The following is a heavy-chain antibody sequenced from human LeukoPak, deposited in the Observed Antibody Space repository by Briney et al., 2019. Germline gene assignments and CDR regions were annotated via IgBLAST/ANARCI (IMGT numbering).Heavy chain of an antibody. J-gene: IGHJ1*01. CDR1: GYTFTGYY. Sequence: ASVKVSCKASGYTFTGYYMHWVRQAPGQGLEWMGWINPNSGGTNYAQKFQGRVTMTRDTSISTAYMELSRLRSDDTAVYYCARVPRRSEQVCWQKKCTTEYFQHWGQGTLVTVSS. D-gene: IGHD1-26*01. CDR3: ARVPRRSEQVCWQKKCTTEYFQH. CDR2: INPNSGGT. V-gene: IGHV1-2*02.